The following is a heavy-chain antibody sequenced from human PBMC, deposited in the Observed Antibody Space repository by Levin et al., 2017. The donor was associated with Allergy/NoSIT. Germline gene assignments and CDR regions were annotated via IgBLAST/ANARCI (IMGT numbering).Heavy chain of an antibody. CDR1: GFTFSSYG. Sequence: GGSLRLSCAASGFTFSSYGMHWVRQAPGKGLEWVAVISYDGSNKYYADSVKGRFTISRDNSKNTLYLQMNSLRAEDTAVYYCAKADRSFGGVTNPFDYWGQGTLVTVSS. J-gene: IGHJ4*02. D-gene: IGHD3-16*01. CDR2: ISYDGSNK. V-gene: IGHV3-30*18. CDR3: AKADRSFGGVTNPFDY.